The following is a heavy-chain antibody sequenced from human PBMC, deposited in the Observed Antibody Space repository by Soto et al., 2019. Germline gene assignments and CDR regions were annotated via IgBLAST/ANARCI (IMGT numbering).Heavy chain of an antibody. Sequence: ESGPTLVNPTQTLTLTCTFSGFSLSANGMCLNWIRQPPGKALEWLALIDWDDDKYYSTSLKTRLTISKDTSKNQVVLTMTNMDPVDTATYYCARTPPYGNSWYFDNWGQGTLVTVSS. CDR1: GFSLSANGMC. CDR3: ARTPPYGNSWYFDN. J-gene: IGHJ4*02. D-gene: IGHD6-6*01. CDR2: IDWDDDK. V-gene: IGHV2-70*01.